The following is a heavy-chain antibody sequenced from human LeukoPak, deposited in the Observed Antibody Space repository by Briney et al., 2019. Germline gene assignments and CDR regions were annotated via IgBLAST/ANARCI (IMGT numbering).Heavy chain of an antibody. Sequence: SETLSLTCTVSGGSISNYYWSLIRQPPGKGLEWIGYIYYSGSTNYNPSLKSRVTISVDTSKNQFSLKLSYVTAADTAVSYCARGIPDSTGYYRRHFDYWGQGTLVTVSS. D-gene: IGHD3-22*01. CDR1: GGSISNYY. CDR3: ARGIPDSTGYYRRHFDY. CDR2: IYYSGST. V-gene: IGHV4-59*01. J-gene: IGHJ4*02.